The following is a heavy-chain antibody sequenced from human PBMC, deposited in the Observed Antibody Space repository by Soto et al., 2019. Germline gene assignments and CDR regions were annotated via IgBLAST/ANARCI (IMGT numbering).Heavy chain of an antibody. J-gene: IGHJ4*02. CDR2: IKQDGSQK. V-gene: IGHV3-7*01. Sequence: GGSLRLSCAASGFTFSSYGMSWVRQAPGKGLEWVANIKQDGSQKNYVDSVRGRCTISRDNAKNLLYLQMNSLRAEDTAVYYYARDLSSPGRWGRGPLVTFPS. CDR1: GFTFSSYG. CDR3: ARDLSSPGR.